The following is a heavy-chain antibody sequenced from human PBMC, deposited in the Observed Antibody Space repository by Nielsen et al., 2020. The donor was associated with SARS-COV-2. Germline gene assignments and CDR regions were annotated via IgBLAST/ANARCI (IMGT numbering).Heavy chain of an antibody. CDR1: GFTVSRYN. Sequence: GESLKISCAAPGFTVSRYNMNWVRQAPGKGLEWVSIIYSDGSTYYAGSVKGRLTISRDNSKSTLYLQMNSLRAEDTAVYYCARGGGGMDVWGQGTTVTVSS. V-gene: IGHV3-53*01. D-gene: IGHD3-16*01. J-gene: IGHJ6*02. CDR3: ARGGGGMDV. CDR2: IYSDGST.